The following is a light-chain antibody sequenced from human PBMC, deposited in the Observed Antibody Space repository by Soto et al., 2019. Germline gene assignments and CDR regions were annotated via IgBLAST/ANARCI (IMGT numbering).Light chain of an antibody. J-gene: IGLJ1*01. V-gene: IGLV1-40*01. CDR2: GNN. CDR1: NSNFGAGYD. Sequence: SVLTQPPSVSGAPGQRVTISCIGSNSNFGAGYDVHWYKQLPGAAPKLVIHGNNNRPSGVPDRFSGSRSGTSASLAITGLQADDEADYFCQSYDTGLSALVFGTGTKVTVL. CDR3: QSYDTGLSALV.